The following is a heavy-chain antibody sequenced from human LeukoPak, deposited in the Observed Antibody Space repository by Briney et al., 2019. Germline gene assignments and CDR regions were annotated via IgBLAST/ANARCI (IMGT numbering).Heavy chain of an antibody. D-gene: IGHD5-12*01. CDR3: AKAVSRGGSFDY. CDR1: GFTFDDYA. Sequence: GGSLRLSCAASGFTFDDYAMHWVRQAPGKGLEWVSGISWNSGSIGYADSVKGRFTIFRDNAKNSLYLRMNSLRAEDTALYYCAKAVSRGGSFDYWGQGTLVTVSS. V-gene: IGHV3-9*01. J-gene: IGHJ4*02. CDR2: ISWNSGSI.